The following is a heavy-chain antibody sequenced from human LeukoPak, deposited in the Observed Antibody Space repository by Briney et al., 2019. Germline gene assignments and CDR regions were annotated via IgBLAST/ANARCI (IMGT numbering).Heavy chain of an antibody. V-gene: IGHV3-23*01. CDR2: ISSRGDDT. J-gene: IGHJ6*02. D-gene: IGHD3-22*01. Sequence: GGSLRLSCAASGFTFSSYWMSWVRPAPRKGLEWVSSISSRGDDTSYADSVKGRFTISRDNSKNTLYLQMNSLRAEDTAVYYCARDPWGYYYDSSGYSYYGMDVWGQGTTVTVSS. CDR1: GFTFSSYW. CDR3: ARDPWGYYYDSSGYSYYGMDV.